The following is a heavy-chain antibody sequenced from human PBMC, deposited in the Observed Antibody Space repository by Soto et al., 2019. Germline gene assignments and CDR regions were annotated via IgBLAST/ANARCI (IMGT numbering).Heavy chain of an antibody. CDR3: ATQTISHTWGV. CDR2: LSREGSR. D-gene: IGHD3-16*01. Sequence: QVQPQESGPGLVKPSETLSLTCTVSGAPITTTKWWAWFRLPPGKALEWIGALSREGSRNSNPPLEGRFIMPLYPSKKPFSLTLTSVTAADTAIYYCATQTISHTWGVWGRGPSVNVPS. V-gene: IGHV4-4*02. J-gene: IGHJ6*02. CDR1: GAPITTTKW.